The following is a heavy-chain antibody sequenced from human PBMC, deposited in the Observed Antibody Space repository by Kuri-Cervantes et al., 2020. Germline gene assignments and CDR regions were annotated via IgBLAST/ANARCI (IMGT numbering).Heavy chain of an antibody. Sequence: GESLKISCAASGFTFSSYAMHWVRQAPGKGLEWVAVISYDGSNKYYADSVKGRFTISRDNSKNTLYLQMNSLRAEDTAVYYCARDEDHYYYYYMDVWGKGTTVTVSS. V-gene: IGHV3-30-3*01. CDR2: ISYDGSNK. D-gene: IGHD2-15*01. CDR3: ARDEDHYYYYYMDV. CDR1: GFTFSSYA. J-gene: IGHJ6*03.